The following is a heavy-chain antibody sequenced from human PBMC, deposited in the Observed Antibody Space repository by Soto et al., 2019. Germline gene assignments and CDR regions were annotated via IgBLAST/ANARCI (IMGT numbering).Heavy chain of an antibody. CDR3: ARPVAIVATSKAPYYYYGMDV. CDR2: IIPIFGTA. D-gene: IGHD5-12*01. Sequence: QVQLVQSGAVVKKPGSSVKVSCKASGGTFSSYAISWVRQAPGQGLEWMGGIIPIFGTANYAQKFQGRVTITADESTSTAYMELSSLRSEDTAVYYCARPVAIVATSKAPYYYYGMDVWGQGTTVTVSS. V-gene: IGHV1-69*01. J-gene: IGHJ6*02. CDR1: GGTFSSYA.